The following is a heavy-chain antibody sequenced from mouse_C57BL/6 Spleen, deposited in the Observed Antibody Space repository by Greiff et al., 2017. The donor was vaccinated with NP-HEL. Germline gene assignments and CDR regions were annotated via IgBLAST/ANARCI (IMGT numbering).Heavy chain of an antibody. CDR3: ARGDVFPYYFDY. V-gene: IGHV3-6*01. CDR2: ISYDGSN. CDR1: GYSITSGYY. Sequence: EVQLVESGPGLVKPSQSLSLTCSVTGYSITSGYYWNWIRQFPGNKLEWMGYISYDGSNNYNPSLKNRISITRDTSKNQFFLKLNSVTTEDTATYYCARGDVFPYYFDYWGQGTTLTVSS. J-gene: IGHJ2*01.